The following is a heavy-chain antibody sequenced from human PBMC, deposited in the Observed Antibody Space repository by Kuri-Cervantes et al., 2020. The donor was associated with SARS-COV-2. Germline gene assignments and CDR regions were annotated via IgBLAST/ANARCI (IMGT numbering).Heavy chain of an antibody. CDR1: GFTFSSYE. Sequence: GESLKISCAASGFTFSSYEMNWVRQAPGKGLEWVPYISSSGSTIYYADSVKGRFTISRDNAKNSLYLQMNSLRAEDTAVYYCARDRASGWRGGFGYWGQGTLVTVSS. V-gene: IGHV3-48*03. CDR3: ARDRASGWRGGFGY. J-gene: IGHJ4*02. D-gene: IGHD6-19*01. CDR2: ISSSGSTI.